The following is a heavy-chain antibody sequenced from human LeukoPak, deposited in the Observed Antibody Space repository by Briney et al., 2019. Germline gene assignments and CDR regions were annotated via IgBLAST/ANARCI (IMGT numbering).Heavy chain of an antibody. J-gene: IGHJ5*02. CDR1: GYTFTSYY. Sequence: ASVKVSCKASGYTFTSYYMHWVRQAPGQGLEWMGIINPSGGSTSYAQKFQGRVTMTRDMSTSTVYMEPSSLRSEDTAVYYCARAWGGYSYGTNWFDPWGQGTLVTVSS. D-gene: IGHD5-18*01. CDR3: ARAWGGYSYGTNWFDP. CDR2: INPSGGST. V-gene: IGHV1-46*01.